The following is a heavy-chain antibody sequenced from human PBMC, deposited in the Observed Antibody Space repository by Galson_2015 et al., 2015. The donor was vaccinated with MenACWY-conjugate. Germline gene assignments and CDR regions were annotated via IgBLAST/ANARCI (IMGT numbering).Heavy chain of an antibody. CDR1: GDSFMSYR. J-gene: IGHJ6*02. CDR3: ARASTGLSSRFLDV. Sequence: SVKVSCKVHGDSFMSYRITWVRQAPGQGLEWMGWISASTGNTNYEQKFYGRVTMTTDTSTNTAFMELRSLRSDDAAVYFCARASTGLSSRFLDVWGQGTTVTVSS. CDR2: ISASTGNT. D-gene: IGHD3-16*01. V-gene: IGHV1-18*04.